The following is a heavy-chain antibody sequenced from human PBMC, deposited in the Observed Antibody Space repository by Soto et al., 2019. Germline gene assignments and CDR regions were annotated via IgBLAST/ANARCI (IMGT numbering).Heavy chain of an antibody. D-gene: IGHD6-13*01. J-gene: IGHJ4*02. CDR3: TRQHSSSWYCDF. CDR2: IRSKSYGGTT. V-gene: IGHV3-49*05. Sequence: NPGGSLRLSCTASGFTFGDYAVSWFRQAPGKGLEWVGFIRSKSYGGTTEYAASVKGRFTISRDDSKSIAYLQMNSLKTEDTAVYYCTRQHSSSWYCDFWGQGTLVTVSS. CDR1: GFTFGDYA.